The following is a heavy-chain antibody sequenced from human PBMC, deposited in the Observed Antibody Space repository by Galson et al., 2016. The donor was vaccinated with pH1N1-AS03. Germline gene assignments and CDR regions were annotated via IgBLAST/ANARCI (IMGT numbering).Heavy chain of an antibody. J-gene: IGHJ6*02. V-gene: IGHV1-2*04. D-gene: IGHD2-2*01. Sequence: SVKVSRKASGYIFTGFYVHWVRQAPGQGLEWMGWINTDSGVTNYAQKFEAWVTMTRDTSVSTAYMELYGLKSDDTAVYYCARDPRGPCTSATCPTTDYFGMDVWGQGTTVIVSS. CDR3: ARDPRGPCTSATCPTTDYFGMDV. CDR2: INTDSGVT. CDR1: GYIFTGFY.